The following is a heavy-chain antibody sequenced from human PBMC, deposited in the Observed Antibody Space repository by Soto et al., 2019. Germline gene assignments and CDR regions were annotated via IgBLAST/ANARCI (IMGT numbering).Heavy chain of an antibody. D-gene: IGHD6-19*01. Sequence: EVQLVESGGGLVQPGGSLRLSCAASGLTVSRNYMSWVRQAPGKGLEWVSVIYTGGSTYYADSVKGRFTIYRDNSKNTLYLQMNSLRAEDTAVYYCARVGYSSGWFRSWGQGTLVTVSS. CDR2: IYTGGST. CDR1: GLTVSRNY. J-gene: IGHJ5*02. CDR3: ARVGYSSGWFRS. V-gene: IGHV3-66*01.